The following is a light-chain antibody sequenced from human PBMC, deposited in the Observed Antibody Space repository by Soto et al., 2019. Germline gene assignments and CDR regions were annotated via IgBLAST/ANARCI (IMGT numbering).Light chain of an antibody. J-gene: IGKJ5*01. V-gene: IGKV1-39*01. CDR3: QQSYSSPVT. Sequence: DIQMTQSPSSLSASVGDRVTITCRASQTIGSYLNWYQKKPGKAPKSLIYAASNLQSGVPSRFSGSGSEKDFTLTISSLQPDDFATYYCQQSYSSPVTFGQGTRLEIK. CDR2: AAS. CDR1: QTIGSY.